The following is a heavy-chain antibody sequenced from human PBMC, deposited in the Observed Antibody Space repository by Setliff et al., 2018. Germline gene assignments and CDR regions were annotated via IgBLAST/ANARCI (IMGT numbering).Heavy chain of an antibody. CDR1: GYTFISYD. J-gene: IGHJ4*02. CDR2: IGAYNGNT. Sequence: ASVKVSCKASGYTFISYDINWVRQAPGQGLEWMGWIGAYNGNTKYAQKFQGRVTLTTETSANTAYMELRSLRSDDTAVYYCARGGAIVVATAHFDYWGQGTLVTVSS. D-gene: IGHD2-21*02. V-gene: IGHV1-18*01. CDR3: ARGGAIVVATAHFDY.